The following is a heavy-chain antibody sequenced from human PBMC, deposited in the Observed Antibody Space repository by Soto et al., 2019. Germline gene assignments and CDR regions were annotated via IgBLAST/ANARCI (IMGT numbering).Heavy chain of an antibody. CDR2: ISAGGNLI. J-gene: IGHJ4*01. V-gene: IGHV3-23*01. CDR1: GFIFSNHA. Sequence: GGSLRLSCAASGFIFSNHAISWVRQVPGKGLEWVSGISAGGNLIYYADSVRGRFTMSRDNSKNMLYLQINSLRAEDTAVYFCAKRQGIGAAAKDFHFWGHGALVNVCS. D-gene: IGHD6-13*01. CDR3: AKRQGIGAAAKDFHF.